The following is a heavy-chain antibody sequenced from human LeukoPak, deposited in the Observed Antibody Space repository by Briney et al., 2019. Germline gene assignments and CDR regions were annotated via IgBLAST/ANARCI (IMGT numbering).Heavy chain of an antibody. CDR1: GGSIGSSSYY. CDR2: IYYSGRT. V-gene: IGHV4-39*01. Sequence: SETLSLTCTVSGGSIGSSSYYWGWFRQPPGKGLGWIGSIYYSGRTYYNPSLKSRVTISVDTSKNQFSLKLSSVTAADTAVYYCARTSIAAAGLDYWGQGTLVTVSS. J-gene: IGHJ4*02. CDR3: ARTSIAAAGLDY. D-gene: IGHD6-13*01.